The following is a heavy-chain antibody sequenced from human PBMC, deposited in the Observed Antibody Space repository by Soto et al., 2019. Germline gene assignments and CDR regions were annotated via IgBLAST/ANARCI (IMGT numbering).Heavy chain of an antibody. CDR1: GFTLSGHG. V-gene: IGHV3-30*03. J-gene: IGHJ4*02. CDR2: VTHDGTER. Sequence: QVQLVASGGGVVQPGWSLSLSCAASGFTLSGHGLHWVRQAPGKGLEWVAVVTHDGTERHYPDSVQGRFTITRDISKNTFYLQMNRLRFEDTAMYYCAREKNSGYYRTVDYWGQGTMVTVSS. D-gene: IGHD3-10*01. CDR3: AREKNSGYYRTVDY.